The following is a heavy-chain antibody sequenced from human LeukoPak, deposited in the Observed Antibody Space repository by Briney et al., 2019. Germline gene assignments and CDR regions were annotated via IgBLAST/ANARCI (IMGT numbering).Heavy chain of an antibody. CDR3: ARDLGIVVVPAASGLDY. CDR2: INPNSGGT. D-gene: IGHD2-2*01. Sequence: ASVKVSCKASGYTFTGYYMHWVRQAPGQGLEWMGWINPNSGGTNYAQKFQGRVTMTRDTSISTAYMELSRLRPDDTAVYYCARDLGIVVVPAASGLDYWGQGTLVTVSS. V-gene: IGHV1-2*02. CDR1: GYTFTGYY. J-gene: IGHJ4*02.